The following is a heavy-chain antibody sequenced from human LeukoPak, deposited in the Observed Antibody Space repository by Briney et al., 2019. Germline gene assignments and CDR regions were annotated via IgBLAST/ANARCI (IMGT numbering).Heavy chain of an antibody. D-gene: IGHD1-26*01. Sequence: GGSLRLSCAASGFTVSSNYISWVRQAPGKGLEWVSVIYSGGSTYYADSVKGRFTISRDNSKNTLYLQMNSLRAEDTAVYYCARDRSGSYDAFDIWGHGTLVTVSS. J-gene: IGHJ3*02. V-gene: IGHV3-66*01. CDR2: IYSGGST. CDR3: ARDRSGSYDAFDI. CDR1: GFTVSSNY.